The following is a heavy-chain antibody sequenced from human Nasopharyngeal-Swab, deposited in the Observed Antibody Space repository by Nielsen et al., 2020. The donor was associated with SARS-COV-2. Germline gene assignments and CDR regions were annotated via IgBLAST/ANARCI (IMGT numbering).Heavy chain of an antibody. D-gene: IGHD6-19*01. CDR3: AKLLGGVIAVD. CDR2: IFSGGSST. J-gene: IGHJ4*02. Sequence: GESLKISCAASGFTFSSYAMSWVCLAPGRGLKWVSVIFSGGSSTYYADSVKGRFTISRDNSKNTLYLQMNSLRAEDTAVYYCAKLLGGVIAVDWGQVTLFTVSS. CDR1: GFTFSSYA. V-gene: IGHV3-23*03.